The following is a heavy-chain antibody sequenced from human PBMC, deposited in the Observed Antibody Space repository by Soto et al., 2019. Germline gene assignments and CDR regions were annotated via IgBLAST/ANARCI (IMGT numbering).Heavy chain of an antibody. V-gene: IGHV1-69*14. CDR1: GGTFSTSS. CDR3: ARGHEFGGNSDALDI. J-gene: IGHJ3*02. D-gene: IGHD2-21*02. CDR2: ILPIFGTA. Sequence: QVLLVQSGAEMKKPGSSVKVSCKASGGTFSTSSINWVRQAPGQRPEWMGNILPIFGTADYAQKFQGRVTXXADKSTNTAYMELRSLLSEDTAVYYCARGHEFGGNSDALDIWGQGTVVTVSS.